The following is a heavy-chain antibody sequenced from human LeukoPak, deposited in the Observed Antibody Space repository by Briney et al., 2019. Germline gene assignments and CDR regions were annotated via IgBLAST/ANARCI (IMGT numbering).Heavy chain of an antibody. Sequence: GGSLRLSCAASGFTFDDYAMHWVRQAPGKGLEWVSGISWNSGTIGYADSVRGRFTISRDNTKNSLYLQMGSPRTEDTALYYCAKGNTLLRAHFDYWGQGILVTVSS. CDR2: ISWNSGTI. CDR3: AKGNTLLRAHFDY. J-gene: IGHJ4*02. CDR1: GFTFDDYA. V-gene: IGHV3-9*01. D-gene: IGHD1-26*01.